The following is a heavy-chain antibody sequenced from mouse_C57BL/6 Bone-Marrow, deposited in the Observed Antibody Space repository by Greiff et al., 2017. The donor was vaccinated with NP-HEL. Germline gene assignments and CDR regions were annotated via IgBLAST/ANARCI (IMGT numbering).Heavy chain of an antibody. CDR1: GFNIKDYY. CDR3: ATYYYGSSPRRVGYFDV. Sequence: EVQLQQSGAELVKPGASVKLSCTASGFNIKDYYMHWVKQRTEQGLEWIGRIDPEDGETKYAPKFQGKATITADTSSHTAYLQLSSLTSEDTAVYYCATYYYGSSPRRVGYFDVWGTGTTVTVSS. J-gene: IGHJ1*03. V-gene: IGHV14-2*01. CDR2: IDPEDGET. D-gene: IGHD1-1*01.